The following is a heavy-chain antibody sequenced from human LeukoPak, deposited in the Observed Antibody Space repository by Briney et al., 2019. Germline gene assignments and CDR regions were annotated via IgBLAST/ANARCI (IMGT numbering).Heavy chain of an antibody. V-gene: IGHV3-7*01. D-gene: IGHD2-21*02. CDR1: GFTFSSYW. J-gene: IGHJ6*02. Sequence: GGSLRLSCAAPGFTFSSYWMSWVRQAPGKGLEWVANIKQDGSEKYYVDSVKGRFTISRDNAKNSLYLQMNSLRAEDTAVYYCARLAYCVGDCYSDYYYGMDVWGQGTTVTVSS. CDR3: ARLAYCVGDCYSDYYYGMDV. CDR2: IKQDGSEK.